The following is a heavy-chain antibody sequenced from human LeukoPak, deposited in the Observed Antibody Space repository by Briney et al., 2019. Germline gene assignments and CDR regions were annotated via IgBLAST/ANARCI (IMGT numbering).Heavy chain of an antibody. CDR2: PYNSGHP. Sequence: SDPLSLTCTVSGRPISRYYWIWLPQPAGEGLEWIGRPYNSGHPIHTPPLKSRVNMTGDPSQQQFSLKRSSVTAADTAVYYCARGNDFWSGFRTYYFDDWGQGSLVTVS. CDR1: GRPISRYY. CDR3: ARGNDFWSGFRTYYFDD. V-gene: IGHV4-4*07. J-gene: IGHJ4*02. D-gene: IGHD3-3*01.